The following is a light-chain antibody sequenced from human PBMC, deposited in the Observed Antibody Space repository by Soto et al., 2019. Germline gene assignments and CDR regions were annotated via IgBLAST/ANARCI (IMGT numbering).Light chain of an antibody. CDR1: NIGSKS. CDR3: QVWDSSTDPVV. CDR2: DDS. Sequence: SYELTQPPSVSVAPGKTARITCGGNNIGSKSVHWYQRKPGQAPVLVIYDDSDRPSGITERFSGSNSGNTATLTISTVEAGDEADYYCQVWDSSTDPVVFGGGTKLTVL. V-gene: IGLV3-21*04. J-gene: IGLJ2*01.